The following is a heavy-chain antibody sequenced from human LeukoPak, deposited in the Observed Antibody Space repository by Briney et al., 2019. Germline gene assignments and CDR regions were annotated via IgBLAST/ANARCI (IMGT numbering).Heavy chain of an antibody. D-gene: IGHD5/OR15-5a*01. J-gene: IGHJ4*02. CDR3: AFGSRVSTGFDY. CDR2: IIPIFGTA. V-gene: IGHV1-69*01. Sequence: SVKVSRKASGGTFSSYAISWVRQAPGQGLEGMGGIIPIFGTANYAQKFQGRVTITADESTSTAYMELSSLRSEDTAVYYCAFGSRVSTGFDYWGQGTLVTVSS. CDR1: GGTFSSYA.